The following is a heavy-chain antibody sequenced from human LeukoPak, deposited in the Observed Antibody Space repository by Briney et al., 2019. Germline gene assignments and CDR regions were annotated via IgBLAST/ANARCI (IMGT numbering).Heavy chain of an antibody. Sequence: GGSLRLSCAASGFTFSIYAMRWVRQAPEKGLEGVSAISGSGDSTYYADSVKGRFTISRDNYKNTLYLQMNSLRAEDTAVYYCAKGSKAHPLRGSYFDYWGQGTLVTVSS. CDR2: ISGSGDST. V-gene: IGHV3-23*01. CDR1: GFTFSIYA. CDR3: AKGSKAHPLRGSYFDY. D-gene: IGHD1-26*01. J-gene: IGHJ4*02.